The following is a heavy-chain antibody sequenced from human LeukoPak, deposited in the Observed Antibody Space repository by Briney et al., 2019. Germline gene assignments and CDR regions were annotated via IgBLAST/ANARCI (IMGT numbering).Heavy chain of an antibody. CDR2: ISSSSSYI. J-gene: IGHJ4*02. D-gene: IGHD5-12*01. V-gene: IGHV3-21*01. CDR1: GFTFSSYW. Sequence: GGSLRLSCAASGFTFSSYWMNWVRQAPGKGLEWVSSISSSSSYIYYADSVKGRFTISRDNAKNSLYLQMNSLRAEDTAVYYCARVAGYSGYDPFDYWGQGTLVTVSS. CDR3: ARVAGYSGYDPFDY.